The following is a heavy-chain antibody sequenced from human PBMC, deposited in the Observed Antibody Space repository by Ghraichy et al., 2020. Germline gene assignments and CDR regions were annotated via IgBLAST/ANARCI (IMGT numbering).Heavy chain of an antibody. J-gene: IGHJ4*02. Sequence: GVLNISCIGSGFTFSPYWMSWVRQAPGKGLEWVANIKEDGSQQNYVDSVKGRFTISRDNAKNSLYLQMNSLRAEDTAVYYCASNGNWRFDYWGQGTLVAVSS. D-gene: IGHD1-20*01. CDR2: IKEDGSQQ. CDR1: GFTFSPYW. CDR3: ASNGNWRFDY. V-gene: IGHV3-7*01.